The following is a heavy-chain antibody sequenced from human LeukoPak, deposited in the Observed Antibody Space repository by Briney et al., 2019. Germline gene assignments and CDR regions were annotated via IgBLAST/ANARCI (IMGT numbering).Heavy chain of an antibody. CDR1: GGSISSSSYY. D-gene: IGHD6-19*01. J-gene: IGHJ4*02. Sequence: PSETLSLTCTVSGGSISSSSYYWGWIRQPPGKGLEWLGSIYYSGSTYYNPSLKSRVTISVDTSKNQFSLKLSSVTAADTAVYYCARHVESSAPDYWGQGTLVTVSS. CDR3: ARHVESSAPDY. V-gene: IGHV4-39*01. CDR2: IYYSGST.